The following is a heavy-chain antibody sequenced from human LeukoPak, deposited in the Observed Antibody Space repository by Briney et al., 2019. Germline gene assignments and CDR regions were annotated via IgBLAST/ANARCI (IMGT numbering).Heavy chain of an antibody. CDR2: IYYGGST. D-gene: IGHD7-27*01. J-gene: IGHJ4*02. Sequence: PSETLSLTCTVSGGSISSYYWSWIRQPPGKGLEWIGYIYYGGSTNYNPSLKSRVTISVDTSKNQFSLKLSSVTAADTAVYYCARLETGYFDYWGQGTLVTVSS. CDR1: GGSISSYY. V-gene: IGHV4-59*08. CDR3: ARLETGYFDY.